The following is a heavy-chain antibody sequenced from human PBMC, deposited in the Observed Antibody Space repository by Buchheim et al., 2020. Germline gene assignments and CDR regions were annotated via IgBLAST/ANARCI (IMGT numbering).Heavy chain of an antibody. V-gene: IGHV3-30-3*01. J-gene: IGHJ5*02. CDR1: GFTFSSYA. CDR2: ISYDGSNK. D-gene: IGHD3-22*01. CDR3: ARGWDEDYYDSSGYYGKYNWFDP. Sequence: QVQLVESGGGVVQPGRSLRLSCAASGFTFSSYAMHWVRQAPGKGLEWVAVISYDGSNKYYADSVKGRFTISRDNSKNTLYLQMNSLRAEDTAVYYCARGWDEDYYDSSGYYGKYNWFDPWGQGTL.